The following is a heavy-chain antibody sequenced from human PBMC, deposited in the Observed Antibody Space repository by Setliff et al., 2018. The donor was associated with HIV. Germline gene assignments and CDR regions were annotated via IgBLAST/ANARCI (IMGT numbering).Heavy chain of an antibody. CDR1: GGSFSGYY. CDR2: INHSGST. Sequence: PSETLSLTCAVYGGSFSGYYWSWIRQPPGKGLEWIGEINHSGSTNYNPSLKSRVTISVDTSMDQFSLKLNSVTAADTAVYYCARVSNGVFDYYYYYMDVWGKGTTVTVSS. CDR3: ARVSNGVFDYYYYYMDV. V-gene: IGHV4-34*01. D-gene: IGHD1-1*01. J-gene: IGHJ6*03.